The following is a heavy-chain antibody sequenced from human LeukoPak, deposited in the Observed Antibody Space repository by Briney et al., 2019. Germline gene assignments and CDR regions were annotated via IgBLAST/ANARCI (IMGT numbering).Heavy chain of an antibody. CDR2: ISAYNGNT. D-gene: IGHD3-22*01. CDR3: ARDLSSGYNSIDAFDI. J-gene: IGHJ3*02. Sequence: ASVKVSCKASGYTFTSYGISWVRQAPGQGLEWMGWISAYNGNTNYAQKFQGRVTMTTDTSTSTAYMELRSLRSDDTAVYYCARDLSSGYNSIDAFDIWGQGTMVTVSS. CDR1: GYTFTSYG. V-gene: IGHV1-18*01.